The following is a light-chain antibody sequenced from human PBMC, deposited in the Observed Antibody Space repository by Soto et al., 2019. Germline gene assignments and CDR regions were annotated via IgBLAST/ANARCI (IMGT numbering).Light chain of an antibody. CDR3: EQYGGSAL. CDR2: GAS. CDR1: QGISSNN. J-gene: IGKJ1*01. Sequence: EIVLTQSPGTLSLSPGERATLSCRANQGISSNNLAWYQQKTDQAPRLLIYGASSRATGIPDRFSGSGSGTDFTLTISRLEREDSAVYECEQYGGSALFGQRTTVDI. V-gene: IGKV3-20*01.